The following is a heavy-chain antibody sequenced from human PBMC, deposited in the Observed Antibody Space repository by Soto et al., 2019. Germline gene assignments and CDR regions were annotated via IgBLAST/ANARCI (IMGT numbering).Heavy chain of an antibody. D-gene: IGHD2-15*01. Sequence: QVQLQESGPGLVKPAQTLSLTCTVSGGSISSGDYYWSWIRQPPGKGLEWIGYIYYSGSTYYNPSLKSRVTISVDTSKNQFSLMLSSVAAADTAVYYCARENIVARYFDLRGRGTLVTVSS. J-gene: IGHJ2*01. CDR2: IYYSGST. CDR1: GGSISSGDYY. V-gene: IGHV4-30-4*01. CDR3: ARENIVARYFDL.